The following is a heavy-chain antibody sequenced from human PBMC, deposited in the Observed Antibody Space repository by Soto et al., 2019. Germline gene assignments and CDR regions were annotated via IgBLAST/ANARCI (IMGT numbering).Heavy chain of an antibody. J-gene: IGHJ4*02. CDR2: IYYSGST. Sequence: KPSETLSLTCTVSGGSISSSSYYWGWIRQPPGKGLEWIGSIYYSGSTYYNPSLKSRVTISVDTSKNQFSLKLSSVTAADTAVYYCARLVGKQLVLGREYYFDYWGQGTLVTVSS. CDR3: ARLVGKQLVLGREYYFDY. V-gene: IGHV4-39*01. CDR1: GGSISSSSYY. D-gene: IGHD6-13*01.